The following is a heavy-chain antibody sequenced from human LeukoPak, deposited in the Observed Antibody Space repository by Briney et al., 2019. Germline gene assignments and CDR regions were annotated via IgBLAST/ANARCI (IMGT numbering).Heavy chain of an antibody. D-gene: IGHD2-15*01. J-gene: IGHJ4*02. V-gene: IGHV3-11*04. Sequence: GGSLRLSCAASGFTFSDYYMSWIRQAPGKGLEWVSYISSSGSNIYYADSVKGRFTISRDNAKNSLYLQMNSLRAEDTAVYYCARARPRYCSGGTSNGPIDYWGQGTLVTVSS. CDR2: ISSSGSNI. CDR1: GFTFSDYY. CDR3: ARARPRYCSGGTSNGPIDY.